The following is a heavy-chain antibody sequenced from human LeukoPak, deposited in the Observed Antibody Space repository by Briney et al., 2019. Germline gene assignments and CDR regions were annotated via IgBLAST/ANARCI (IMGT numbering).Heavy chain of an antibody. CDR1: GGSISSYY. J-gene: IGHJ4*02. V-gene: IGHV4-4*07. D-gene: IGHD6-13*01. CDR3: ARAASLRAAAVAYSKTAAGFDY. Sequence: PSETLSLTCTVSGGSISSYYWSWIRQPAGKGLEWIGRIYTSGSTNYNPSLKSRVTMSVDTSKNQFSLKLSSVTAADTAVYYCARAASLRAAAVAYSKTAAGFDYWGQGTLVTVSS. CDR2: IYTSGST.